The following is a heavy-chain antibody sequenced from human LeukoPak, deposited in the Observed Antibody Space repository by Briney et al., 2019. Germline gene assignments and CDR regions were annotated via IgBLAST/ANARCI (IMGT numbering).Heavy chain of an antibody. CDR3: ARQGYGGHSRGAADY. D-gene: IGHD4-23*01. V-gene: IGHV1-18*01. CDR2: IRTYNGNT. J-gene: IGHJ4*02. CDR1: GYTFTSYG. Sequence: ASVKVSCKASGYTFTSYGINWVRQAPGQGLEWMRWIRTYNGNTNYAQKLQGRVTMTTDTSTSTAYMELRSLRSDDTAVYYCARQGYGGHSRGAADYWGQGTLVTVSS.